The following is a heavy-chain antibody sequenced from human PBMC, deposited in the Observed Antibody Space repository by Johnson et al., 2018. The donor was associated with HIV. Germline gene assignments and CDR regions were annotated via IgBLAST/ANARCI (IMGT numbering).Heavy chain of an antibody. CDR1: GFTFDDYG. Sequence: VQLVESGGGVVRPGGSLRLSCAASGFTFDDYGMSWVRQAPGKGLEWVSGINWNGGSRGYADSVKGRFTILRDNAKNSLYLQMNSLRAEDTALYYCARGFGNSGYYYGRFGAFDIWGQGTMVTVSS. CDR2: INWNGGSR. V-gene: IGHV3-20*04. D-gene: IGHD3-22*01. CDR3: ARGFGNSGYYYGRFGAFDI. J-gene: IGHJ3*02.